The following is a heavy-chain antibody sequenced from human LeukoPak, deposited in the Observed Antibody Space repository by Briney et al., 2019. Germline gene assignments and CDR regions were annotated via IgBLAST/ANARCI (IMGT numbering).Heavy chain of an antibody. CDR1: GFTFSSYG. CDR3: ARDLHYYVAMDV. V-gene: IGHV3-30*03. D-gene: IGHD3-10*02. Sequence: GGSLRLSCAASGFTFSSYGMYWVRQAPGKGLEWVAVISYDGSNKYYADSVKGRFTISRDNSKNTLFLQLHNLRLEDTALYYCARDLHYYVAMDVWGQGTTVTVSS. CDR2: ISYDGSNK. J-gene: IGHJ6*02.